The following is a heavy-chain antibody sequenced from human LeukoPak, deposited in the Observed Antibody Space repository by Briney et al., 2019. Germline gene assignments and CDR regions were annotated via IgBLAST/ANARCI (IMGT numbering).Heavy chain of an antibody. D-gene: IGHD3-3*01. CDR1: GGSISSGGYY. CDR2: IYYSGST. V-gene: IGHV4-61*08. Sequence: SETLSLTCTVSGGSISSGGYYWSWIRQPPGKGLEWIGYIYYSGSTNYNPSLKSRVTISVDTSKNQFSLKLSSVTAADTAVYYCARHGYDFWSGYPLSGLDYWGQGTLVTVSS. CDR3: ARHGYDFWSGYPLSGLDY. J-gene: IGHJ4*02.